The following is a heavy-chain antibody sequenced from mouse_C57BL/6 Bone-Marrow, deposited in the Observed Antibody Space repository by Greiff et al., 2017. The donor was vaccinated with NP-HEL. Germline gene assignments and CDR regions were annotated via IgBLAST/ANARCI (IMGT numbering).Heavy chain of an antibody. CDR1: GFTFPDYY. Sequence: EVQLQQSGPVLVKPGPSVKISCKASGFTFPDYYMHWVKQSHGKSLEWIGLVYPYNGGTSYHQKFQGQATLTVDTSSSTAYMELNSLTSEDSAVYYCARWSYDYDGAAWFAYWGQGTLVTVSA. J-gene: IGHJ3*01. CDR2: VYPYNGGT. D-gene: IGHD2-4*01. CDR3: ARWSYDYDGAAWFAY. V-gene: IGHV1-36*01.